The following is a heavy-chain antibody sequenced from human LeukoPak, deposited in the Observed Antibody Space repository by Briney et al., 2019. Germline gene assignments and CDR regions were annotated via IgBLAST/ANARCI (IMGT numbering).Heavy chain of an antibody. CDR2: INTNTGNP. J-gene: IGHJ5*02. Sequence: ASVKVSCKASGYTFTSYAMNWVRQAPGQGLEWMGWINTNTGNPTYAQGFTGRFVFSLDTSVSTAYLQISSLKAEDTAVYYCARAISRLGYCSGGSCLGIFGPWGQGTLVTVSS. V-gene: IGHV7-4-1*02. D-gene: IGHD2-15*01. CDR3: ARAISRLGYCSGGSCLGIFGP. CDR1: GYTFTSYA.